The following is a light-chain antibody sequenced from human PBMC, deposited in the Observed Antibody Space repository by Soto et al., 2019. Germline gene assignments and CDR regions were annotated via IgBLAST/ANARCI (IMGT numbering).Light chain of an antibody. Sequence: EIVLTQSPATLSLSPGERATLSCRASQSVSSYLAWYQQKPGQAPRLLIYDASNRATGIPARFSGSGSGTDFTLTISRLEPEDFAVYYCQQYYNWPAYTFGQGTKLEI. CDR3: QQYYNWPAYT. CDR2: DAS. CDR1: QSVSSY. J-gene: IGKJ2*01. V-gene: IGKV3-11*01.